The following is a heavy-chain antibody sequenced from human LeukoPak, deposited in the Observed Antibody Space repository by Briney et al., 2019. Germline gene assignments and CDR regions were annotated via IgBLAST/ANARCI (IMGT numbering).Heavy chain of an antibody. CDR3: ARLGSYGQNYYFDS. CDR1: GYTFTGYY. J-gene: IGHJ4*02. D-gene: IGHD5-18*01. V-gene: IGHV1-2*02. Sequence: ASVKVSCKASGYTFTGYYMHWVRQAPGQGLEWMGWINPNSGGTNYAQKFQGRVTMTRDTSISTAYMELRRLRSDDTAVYYCARLGSYGQNYYFDSWGQGTLVTVSS. CDR2: INPNSGGT.